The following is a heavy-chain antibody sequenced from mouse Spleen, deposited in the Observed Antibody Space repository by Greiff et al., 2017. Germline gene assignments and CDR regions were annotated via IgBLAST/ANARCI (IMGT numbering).Heavy chain of an antibody. CDR3: AIYYGSSYDWYFDV. CDR2: ISSGSSTI. Sequence: DVMLVESGGGLVKPGGSLKLSCAASGFTFSDYGMHWVRQAPEKGLEWVAYISSGSSTIYYADTVKGRFTISRDNAKNTLFLQMTSLRSEDTAMYYCAIYYGSSYDWYFDVWGAGTAVTVSS. J-gene: IGHJ1*01. CDR1: GFTFSDYG. D-gene: IGHD1-1*01. V-gene: IGHV5-17*01.